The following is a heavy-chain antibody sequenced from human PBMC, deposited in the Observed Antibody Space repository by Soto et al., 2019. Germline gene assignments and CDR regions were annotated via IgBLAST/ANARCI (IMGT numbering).Heavy chain of an antibody. V-gene: IGHV4-39*01. D-gene: IGHD2-15*01. CDR3: ARTTIVLVVTTTRRWFDP. Sequence: PSETLSLTCTVSSCSITKNNYYWVWIRQPPGNGLEWIGSIHYSGSTYYNPSLKRRVTISMDTSKSQFSLHLYSVTAADTAVYYCARTTIVLVVTTTRRWFDPWGQGTLVTVSS. CDR2: IHYSGST. J-gene: IGHJ5*02. CDR1: SCSITKNNYY.